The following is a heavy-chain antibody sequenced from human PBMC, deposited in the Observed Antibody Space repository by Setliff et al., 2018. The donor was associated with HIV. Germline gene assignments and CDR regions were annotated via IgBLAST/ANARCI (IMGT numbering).Heavy chain of an antibody. V-gene: IGHV1-18*04. J-gene: IGHJ4*02. D-gene: IGHD6-13*01. CDR3: AREHSTTWPYFDF. Sequence: ASVKVSSKASGDTFRSHAISWVRQAPGQGLEWMGGISGYSGHASYAQKFQGRVTMTTDTSTSTAYMELRNLRSDDTALYFCAREHSTTWPYFDFWGQGTLVTVSS. CDR2: ISGYSGHA. CDR1: GDTFRSHA.